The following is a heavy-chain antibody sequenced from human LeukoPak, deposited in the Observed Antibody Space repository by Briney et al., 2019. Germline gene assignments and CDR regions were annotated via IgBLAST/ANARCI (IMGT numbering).Heavy chain of an antibody. V-gene: IGHV1-8*01. CDR2: MNPNSGNT. Sequence: ASVKVSCKASGYTFTSYDINWVRQATGQGLEGMGWMNPNSGNTGYAQKFQGRVTMTRNTSISTAYMELSSLRSQDPAVYYCARGTSSSWSPGSDWGQGTLVTVSS. CDR3: ARGTSSSWSPGSD. J-gene: IGHJ4*02. CDR1: GYTFTSYD. D-gene: IGHD6-13*01.